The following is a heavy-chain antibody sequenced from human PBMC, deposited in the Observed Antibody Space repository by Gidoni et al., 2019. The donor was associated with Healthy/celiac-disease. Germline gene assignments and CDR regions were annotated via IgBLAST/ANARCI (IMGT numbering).Heavy chain of an antibody. Sequence: QVQLQQWGAGLLKSSGTLSLTCAVYGGSFSGYDWSWIRQPPGKGLEWIGEINHSGSTNYNPSLMKRVTIPVDTSKNQFSLKLSSVTAADTAVYYCAAQYYDFWSGYPGTDYWGQGTLVTVSS. V-gene: IGHV4-34*01. CDR2: INHSGST. CDR1: GGSFSGYD. CDR3: AAQYYDFWSGYPGTDY. D-gene: IGHD3-3*01. J-gene: IGHJ4*02.